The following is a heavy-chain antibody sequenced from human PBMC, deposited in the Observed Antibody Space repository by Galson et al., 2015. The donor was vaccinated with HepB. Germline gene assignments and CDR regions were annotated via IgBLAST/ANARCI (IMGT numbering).Heavy chain of an antibody. CDR1: GGSFSGYY. Sequence: LSLTCAVYGGSFSGYYWSWIRQPPGKGREWIGEINHSGSTNYNPSLKSRVTISVDTSKNQFSLKLSSVTAADTAVYYCARGRVVVPAAFDYWGQGTLVTVSS. V-gene: IGHV4-34*01. CDR3: ARGRVVVPAAFDY. J-gene: IGHJ4*02. D-gene: IGHD2-2*01. CDR2: INHSGST.